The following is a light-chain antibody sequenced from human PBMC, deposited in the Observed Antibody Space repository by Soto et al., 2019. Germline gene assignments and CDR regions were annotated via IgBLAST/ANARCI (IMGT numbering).Light chain of an antibody. J-gene: IGKJ1*01. CDR2: KAS. CDR3: QQYNSYPWT. V-gene: IGKV1-5*03. CDR1: QRSSTS. Sequence: DIQMTQSPSTLSASVGDRVTITCLASQRSSTSLAGYQQKPGKAPKFLIYKASTLESGVPSRFSGSGSGTEFTLTITSLQPDEFDTYYCQQYNSYPWTLGQGTKVAIK.